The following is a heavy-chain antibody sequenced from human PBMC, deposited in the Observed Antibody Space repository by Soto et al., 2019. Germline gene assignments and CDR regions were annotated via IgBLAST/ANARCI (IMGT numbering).Heavy chain of an antibody. CDR1: GFTFSSYA. CDR2: ISYDGSNK. CDR3: ASPLQYYGSGSYYLDY. D-gene: IGHD3-10*01. J-gene: IGHJ4*02. V-gene: IGHV3-30-3*01. Sequence: GGSLRLSCAASGFTFSSYAMHWVRQAPGKGLEWVAVISYDGSNKYYADSVKGRFTISRDNSKNTLYLQMNSLRAEDTAVYYCASPLQYYGSGSYYLDYWGQGTLVTVSS.